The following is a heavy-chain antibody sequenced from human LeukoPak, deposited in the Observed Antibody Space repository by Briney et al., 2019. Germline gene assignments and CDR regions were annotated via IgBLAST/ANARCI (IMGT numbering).Heavy chain of an antibody. CDR3: ARGDYDYVWGSYRYYYFDY. CDR2: ISSSSSTI. D-gene: IGHD3-16*02. CDR1: GFTFSSYS. V-gene: IGHV3-48*01. Sequence: GGSLRLSCAASGFTFSSYSMNWFRQAPGKGLEWFSYISSSSSTIYYADSVKGRFTISRDNAKNSLYLQMNSLRAEDTAVYYCARGDYDYVWGSYRYYYFDYWGQGTLVTVSS. J-gene: IGHJ4*02.